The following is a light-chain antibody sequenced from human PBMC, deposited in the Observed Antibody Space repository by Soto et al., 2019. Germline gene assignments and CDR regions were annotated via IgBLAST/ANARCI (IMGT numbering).Light chain of an antibody. CDR3: QQFDTSPPST. Sequence: EIVLTQSPGTLFLSPGERATLSCRASQSVSSSYLAWYQQKPGQAPRLLIYGASSRATGIPDRFSGSGSGTDFTLTISRLEPGDFAVYYCQQFDTSPPSTFGQGTRLEIK. V-gene: IGKV3-20*01. J-gene: IGKJ5*01. CDR1: QSVSSSY. CDR2: GAS.